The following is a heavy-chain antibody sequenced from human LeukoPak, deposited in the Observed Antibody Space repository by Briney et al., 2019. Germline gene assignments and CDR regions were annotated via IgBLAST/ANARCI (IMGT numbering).Heavy chain of an antibody. Sequence: PSETLSLTCSVSGGSMFSYYWNWIRQPPWKGLEWIGYIYSSGITNYNPSLRSRGTISVATSRNQFSLRLTSVTAEDTAIYYCARRAYYDSSGFHPTSGYFDLWGRGTLVTVSS. V-gene: IGHV4-4*08. CDR2: IYSSGIT. J-gene: IGHJ2*01. CDR3: ARRAYYDSSGFHPTSGYFDL. D-gene: IGHD3-16*01. CDR1: GGSMFSYY.